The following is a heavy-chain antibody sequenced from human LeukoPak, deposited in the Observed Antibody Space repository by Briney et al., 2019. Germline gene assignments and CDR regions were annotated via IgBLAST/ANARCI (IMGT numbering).Heavy chain of an antibody. CDR3: ARDLSGSRAGY. CDR2: ISGSGGST. V-gene: IGHV3-23*01. J-gene: IGHJ4*02. Sequence: PGGSLRLSCAASGFTFSSYAMSWVRQAPGKGLEWVSAISGSGGSTYYADSVKGRFTISRDNAKNSLYLQMNSLRAEDTAVYYCARDLSGSRAGYWGQGTLVTVSS. D-gene: IGHD1-26*01. CDR1: GFTFSSYA.